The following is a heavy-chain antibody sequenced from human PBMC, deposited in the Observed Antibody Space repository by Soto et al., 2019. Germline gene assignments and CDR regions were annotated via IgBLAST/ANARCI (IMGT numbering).Heavy chain of an antibody. J-gene: IGHJ6*02. D-gene: IGHD1-7*01. CDR1: GFTFSSYA. CDR3: AKGRTTGDPLNYYYYGMDV. Sequence: GGSLRLSCAASGFTFSSYAMSWVRQAPGKGLEWVSAISGSGGSTYYADSVKGRFTISRDNSKNTLYLQMNSLRAEDKAVYYCAKGRTTGDPLNYYYYGMDVWGQGTTVTVSS. V-gene: IGHV3-23*01. CDR2: ISGSGGST.